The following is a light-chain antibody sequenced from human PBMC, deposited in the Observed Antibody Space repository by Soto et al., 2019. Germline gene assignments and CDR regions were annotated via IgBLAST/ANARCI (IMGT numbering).Light chain of an antibody. CDR1: QSVSSSY. CDR3: QQYGSSPLCA. CDR2: EAS. V-gene: IGKV3-20*01. Sequence: EIVLTQSPGTLSLSPGERATLSCRASQSVSSSYLAWYQQKPGQAPRLLIYEASSRATGIPDRFSGSGCGTDFSLTISRLEPEEFAVYYCQQYGSSPLCAFGKGPRLEIK. J-gene: IGKJ2*02.